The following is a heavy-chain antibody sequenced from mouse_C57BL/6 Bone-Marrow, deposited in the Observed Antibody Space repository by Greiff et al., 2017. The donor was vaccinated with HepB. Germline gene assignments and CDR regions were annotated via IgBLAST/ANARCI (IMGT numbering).Heavy chain of an antibody. J-gene: IGHJ3*01. CDR1: GFSLTSYG. V-gene: IGHV2-2*01. CDR3: ARKNYYGSSSWFAY. CDR2: FWSGGST. D-gene: IGHD1-1*01. Sequence: VKLMESGPGLVQPSQSLSITCTVSGFSLTSYGVHWVRQSPGKGLGWLGVFWSGGSTDYNAAFIPRLSISKDNSKSQVFFKMNSLQADDTAIYYCARKNYYGSSSWFAYWGQGTLVTVSA.